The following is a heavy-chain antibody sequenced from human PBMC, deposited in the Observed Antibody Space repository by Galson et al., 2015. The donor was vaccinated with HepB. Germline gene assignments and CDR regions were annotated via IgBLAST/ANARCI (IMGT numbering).Heavy chain of an antibody. V-gene: IGHV3-30*18. Sequence: SLRLSCAASGFTFSSYGMHWVRQAPGKGLEWVAVISYDGSNKYYANSVKGRFTISRDNSKNTLYLQMNSLRAEDTAVYYCAKSHLRIAVAGNWGQGTLVTVSS. CDR3: AKSHLRIAVAGN. CDR1: GFTFSSYG. J-gene: IGHJ4*02. D-gene: IGHD6-19*01. CDR2: ISYDGSNK.